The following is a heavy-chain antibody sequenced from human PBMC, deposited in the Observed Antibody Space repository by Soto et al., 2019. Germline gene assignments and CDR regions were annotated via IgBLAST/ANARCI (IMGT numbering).Heavy chain of an antibody. CDR1: GGSISSGDYY. CDR2: IYYSGST. CDR3: ARDRVYSSSPSYDFDC. D-gene: IGHD6-6*01. V-gene: IGHV4-30-4*01. J-gene: IGHJ4*02. Sequence: SETLSLTCTVSGGSISSGDYYWSWIRQPPGKGLEWIGYIYYSGSTYYNPSLKSRVTISVDTSKNQFSLKLSSVTAADTAMYYCARDRVYSSSPSYDFDCWGQGTLVTVSS.